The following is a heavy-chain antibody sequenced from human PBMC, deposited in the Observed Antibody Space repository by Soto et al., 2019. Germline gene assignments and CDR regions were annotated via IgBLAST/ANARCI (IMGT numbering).Heavy chain of an antibody. CDR3: AKDGGYSYGYSPSYYYGMDV. CDR2: ISGSGGST. D-gene: IGHD5-18*01. CDR1: FSSYA. V-gene: IGHV3-23*01. J-gene: IGHJ6*02. Sequence: FSSYAMSWVRQAPGKGLEWVSAISGSGGSTYYADSVKGRFTISRDNSKNTLYLQMNSLRAEDTAVYYCAKDGGYSYGYSPSYYYGMDVWGQGTTVTVSS.